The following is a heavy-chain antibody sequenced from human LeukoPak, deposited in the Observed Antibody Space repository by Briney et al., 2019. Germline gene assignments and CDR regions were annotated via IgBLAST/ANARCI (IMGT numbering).Heavy chain of an antibody. CDR1: GYTFTSYY. CDR2: INPSGGST. J-gene: IGHJ3*02. CDR3: ARDRGPRSSTSSILIDAFDI. V-gene: IGHV1-46*01. Sequence: ASVKVSCKASGYTFTSYYMHWVRQAPGQGLEWMGIINPSGGSTSYAQKFQGRVTMTRDTSTSTVYMELSSLGSEDTAVYYCARDRGPRSSTSSILIDAFDIWGQGTMVTVSS. D-gene: IGHD2-2*01.